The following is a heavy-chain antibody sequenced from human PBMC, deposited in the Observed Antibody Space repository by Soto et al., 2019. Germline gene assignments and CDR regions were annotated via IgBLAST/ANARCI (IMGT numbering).Heavy chain of an antibody. J-gene: IGHJ6*02. CDR2: TNHSGST. V-gene: IGHV4-34*01. CDR1: GGSFSGYY. CDR3: ARVSGIYYYGMDV. D-gene: IGHD3-10*01. Sequence: QVQLQQWGAGLLKPSETLSLTCAVYGGSFSGYYWSWIRQPPGKGLEWIGETNHSGSTNYNPSLKSRVTISVDTSKNQFSLKLSSVTAADTAVYYCARVSGIYYYGMDVWGQGTTVTVSS.